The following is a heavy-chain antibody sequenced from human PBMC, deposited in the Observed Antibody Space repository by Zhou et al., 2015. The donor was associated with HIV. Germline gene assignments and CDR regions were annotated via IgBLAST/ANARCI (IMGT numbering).Heavy chain of an antibody. V-gene: IGHV1-69*06. Sequence: QVLLVQSGAEVKKPGSSVKVSCEASGGTFSNYAVSWVRQAPGQGLEWMGAIIPMFGTVRYAQKFQGRVTLTADRSTNTAYMEMRSLRSEDTAVYYCARDRGGXRPDWRYFDLWGRGTLVSVSS. J-gene: IGHJ2*01. D-gene: IGHD3/OR15-3a*01. CDR3: ARDRGGXRPDWRYFDL. CDR1: GGTFSNYA. CDR2: IIPMFGTV.